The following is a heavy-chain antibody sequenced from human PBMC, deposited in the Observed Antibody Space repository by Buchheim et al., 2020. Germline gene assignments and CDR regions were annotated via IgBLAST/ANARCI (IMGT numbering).Heavy chain of an antibody. Sequence: QVQLQESGPGLVKPSGTLSLTCAVSGGSVTSTNWWSWVRQAPGKGLEWIGEIHHSGITTYNPSLKSRTTISIEKSKNQFSLELTSVTAADTALYYCARLTGVAVSAPYVEDIWFDPWGQGAL. D-gene: IGHD6-19*01. V-gene: IGHV4-4*02. CDR2: IHHSGIT. CDR3: ARLTGVAVSAPYVEDIWFDP. J-gene: IGHJ5*02. CDR1: GGSVTSTNW.